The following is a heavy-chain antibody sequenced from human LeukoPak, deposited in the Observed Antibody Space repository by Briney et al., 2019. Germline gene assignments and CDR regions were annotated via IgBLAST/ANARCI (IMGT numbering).Heavy chain of an antibody. J-gene: IGHJ3*02. CDR1: GFTFSSYW. CDR3: ARDRIRQFPGGAFDI. Sequence: PGGSLRLSCAASGFTFSSYWMSWVRQAPGKGLEWVANIKQDGSEKYYVDSVKGRSTISRDNAKNSLYLQMNGLRAEDTAVYYCARDRIRQFPGGAFDIWGQGTMVTVSS. CDR2: IKQDGSEK. D-gene: IGHD3-10*01. V-gene: IGHV3-7*01.